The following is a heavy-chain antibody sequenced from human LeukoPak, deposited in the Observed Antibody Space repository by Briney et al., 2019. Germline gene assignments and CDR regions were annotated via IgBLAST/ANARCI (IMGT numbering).Heavy chain of an antibody. J-gene: IGHJ6*04. CDR1: GFTVSSNE. CDR3: AELGITMIGGV. V-gene: IGHV3-48*03. CDR2: ISSSGSTI. Sequence: GGSLRLSCAASGFTVSSNEMNWVRQAPGKGLEWVSYISSSGSTIYYADSVKGRFTISRDNAKNSLYLQMNSLRAEDTAVYYCAELGITMIGGVWGKGTTVTISS. D-gene: IGHD3-10*02.